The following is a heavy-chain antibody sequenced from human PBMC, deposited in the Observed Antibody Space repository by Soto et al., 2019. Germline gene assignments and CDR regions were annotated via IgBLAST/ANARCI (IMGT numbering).Heavy chain of an antibody. D-gene: IGHD4-17*01. J-gene: IGHJ6*03. Sequence: GGSLRLSCAASGFTFSSYSMNWVRQAPGKGLEWVSSISSSSSYIYYADSVKGRFTISRDNAKNSLYLQMNSLRAEDTAVYYCGGSTVTTYYYYYYMDVWGKGTTVTVSS. V-gene: IGHV3-21*01. CDR1: GFTFSSYS. CDR3: GGSTVTTYYYYYYMDV. CDR2: ISSSSSYI.